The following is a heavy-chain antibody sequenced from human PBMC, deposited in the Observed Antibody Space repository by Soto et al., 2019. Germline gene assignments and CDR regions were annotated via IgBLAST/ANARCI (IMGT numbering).Heavy chain of an antibody. J-gene: IGHJ4*02. Sequence: ASVKVSCKASGYTFTSYAMHWVRQAPGQRLEWMGWINAGNGNTKYSQKFQGRVTITRDTSASTAYMELSSLRSEDTAVYYCARSVGYCSGGSCYIRFDYWGQGTLVTVSS. CDR2: INAGNGNT. CDR1: GYTFTSYA. D-gene: IGHD2-15*01. V-gene: IGHV1-3*01. CDR3: ARSVGYCSGGSCYIRFDY.